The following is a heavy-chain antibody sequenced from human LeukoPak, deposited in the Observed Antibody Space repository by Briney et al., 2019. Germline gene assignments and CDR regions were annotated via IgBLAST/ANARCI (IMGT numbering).Heavy chain of an antibody. CDR1: GYTFTGYY. J-gene: IGHJ5*02. V-gene: IGHV1-2*02. CDR3: ARDQSLWFGDNWFDP. CDR2: INPNSGGT. D-gene: IGHD3-10*01. Sequence: ASVKVSCKASGYTFTGYYMHWVRQAPGQGIEWMGWINPNSGGTNYAQKFQGRVTMTRDTSISTAYMELSRLRSDDTAVYYCARDQSLWFGDNWFDPWGQGTLVTVSS.